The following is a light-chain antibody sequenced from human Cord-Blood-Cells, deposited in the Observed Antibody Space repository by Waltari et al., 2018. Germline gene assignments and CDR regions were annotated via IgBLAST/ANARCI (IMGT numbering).Light chain of an antibody. CDR1: QSISSY. CDR2: AAS. CDR3: QQSYSTPLT. Sequence: DIQMTQSPSSLSASVGDRVTITCRASQSISSYLNWYQQKPGKVPKLLIYAASSLQSGVPSRSSGSGSGTDFTLTISSLQPEDFATYYCQQSYSTPLTFGGGTKVEIK. J-gene: IGKJ4*01. V-gene: IGKV1-39*01.